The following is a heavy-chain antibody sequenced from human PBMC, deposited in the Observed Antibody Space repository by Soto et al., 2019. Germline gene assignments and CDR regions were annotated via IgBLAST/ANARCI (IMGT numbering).Heavy chain of an antibody. CDR1: GGSISSGGYY. V-gene: IGHV4-31*03. Sequence: PSETLSLTCTVSGGSISSGGYYWSWIRQHPGKGLEWIGYIYYSGSTYYNPSLKSRVTISVDTSKNQFSLKLSSVTAADTAVYYCARDHSFPYGDYPGYGMDVWGQGTTVTVS. J-gene: IGHJ6*02. D-gene: IGHD4-17*01. CDR2: IYYSGST. CDR3: ARDHSFPYGDYPGYGMDV.